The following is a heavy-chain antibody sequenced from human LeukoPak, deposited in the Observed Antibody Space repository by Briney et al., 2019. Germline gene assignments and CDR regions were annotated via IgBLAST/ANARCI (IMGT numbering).Heavy chain of an antibody. CDR3: ARGDSSGARKYYYYYMDV. CDR1: GGSISSYH. Sequence: SETLSLTCTVSGGSISSYHWSWIRQPPGKGLEWIGYIYYSGSTHYNPSLKSRVTISVDTSKNQFSLKLSSVTAADTAVYYCARGDSSGARKYYYYYMDVWGKGTTVTVSS. J-gene: IGHJ6*03. D-gene: IGHD1-14*01. V-gene: IGHV4-59*01. CDR2: IYYSGST.